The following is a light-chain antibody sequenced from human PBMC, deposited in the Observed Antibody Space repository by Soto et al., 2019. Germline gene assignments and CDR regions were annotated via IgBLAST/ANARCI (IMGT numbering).Light chain of an antibody. V-gene: IGLV2-14*01. J-gene: IGLJ1*01. Sequence: QSELTQPASVSGSPGQSITISFTGTSSDVGGYNYVSWYQQQPGKAPKFMIYDVTNRPSGVSNRFSGSKSGNTASLTISGLQAEDEADYYCCSYTTSNTRQIVFGTGTRSPS. CDR1: SSDVGGYNY. CDR3: CSYTTSNTRQIV. CDR2: DVT.